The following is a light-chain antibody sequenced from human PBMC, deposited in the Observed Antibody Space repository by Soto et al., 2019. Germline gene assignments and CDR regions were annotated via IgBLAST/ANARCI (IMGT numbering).Light chain of an antibody. V-gene: IGKV3-20*01. J-gene: IGKJ5*01. CDR1: QSVSSSY. CDR2: GAS. Sequence: EIVLTQSPGTLSLSPGERATLSCRASQSVSSSYLAWYQQKPGQAPRLLLYGASSRATGIPDRFSGSGSGTAFTLPSSRLEPEDFAVYFCQQYGSSPVTFGQGTRLEIK. CDR3: QQYGSSPVT.